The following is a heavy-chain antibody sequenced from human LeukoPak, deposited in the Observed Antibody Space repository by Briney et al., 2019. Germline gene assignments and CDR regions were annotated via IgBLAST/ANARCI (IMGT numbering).Heavy chain of an antibody. CDR1: GFTFSTYR. CDR2: IKKDENEK. V-gene: IGHV3-7*01. J-gene: IGHJ3*02. Sequence: GGSLRLSCAASGFTFSTYRMSWVRQAPGKGLEWVADIKKDENEKYYVDSVKGRFTVSRDNAKNSLYLQMNSLRAEDTAVYYCSRGGFSAFDMWGQGTLVTVSS. CDR3: SRGGFSAFDM.